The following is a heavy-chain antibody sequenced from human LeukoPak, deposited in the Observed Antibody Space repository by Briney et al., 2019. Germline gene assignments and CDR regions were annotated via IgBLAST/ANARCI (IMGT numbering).Heavy chain of an antibody. CDR1: GFTFSSYS. CDR2: ISSSSSTI. D-gene: IGHD3-10*01. V-gene: IGHV3-48*04. J-gene: IGHJ4*02. Sequence: GGSLRLSFAASGFTFSSYSMNWVRQAPGKGLEWVSYISSSSSTIYYADSVKGRFTISRDNAKNSLYLQMNSLRAEDTAVYYCARENYGSGSYPLDYWGQGTLVTVSS. CDR3: ARENYGSGSYPLDY.